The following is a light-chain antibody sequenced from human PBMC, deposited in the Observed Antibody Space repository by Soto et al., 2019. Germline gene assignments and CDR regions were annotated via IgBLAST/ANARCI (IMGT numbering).Light chain of an antibody. Sequence: EIVLTQSPGTLSLSPGERATLSCRASQSVSSSYLAWYQQKPGQAPRLLIYGASSSATGIPDRVSGSGSGTDFTLTISRLEPEDFAVYYCQQYGSSSLTFGQGTRLEIK. CDR1: QSVSSSY. J-gene: IGKJ5*01. CDR2: GAS. V-gene: IGKV3-20*01. CDR3: QQYGSSSLT.